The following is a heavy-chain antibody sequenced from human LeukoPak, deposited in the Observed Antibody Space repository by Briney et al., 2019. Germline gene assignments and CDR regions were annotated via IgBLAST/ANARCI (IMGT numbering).Heavy chain of an antibody. J-gene: IGHJ4*02. V-gene: IGHV4-59*01. D-gene: IGHD1-14*01. Sequence: PSETLSLTCTVSGGSISSYYWSWIRQPPAKGLEGTGYIYYSGSINYNHSLTSRVTISVDTSKNQFSLKLSSVTAADTAVYYCARRNTCRHYYFDYWGQGTLVTVSS. CDR2: IYYSGSI. CDR3: ARRNTCRHYYFDY. CDR1: GGSISSYY.